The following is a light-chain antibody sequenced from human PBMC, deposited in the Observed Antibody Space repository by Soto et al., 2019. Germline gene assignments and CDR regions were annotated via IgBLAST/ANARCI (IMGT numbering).Light chain of an antibody. CDR1: SSDIGAYDS. J-gene: IGLJ3*02. CDR3: SSYTTFSTLV. CDR2: DVA. Sequence: QSVLTQPVSVSGSPGQSITIPSTGTSSDIGAYDSVSWYQQYPGKAPKLIIYDVANRPSGVSDRLSGSKSGNTASLTISGLQAEDEADYYCSSYTTFSTLVLGGGTKLTVL. V-gene: IGLV2-14*01.